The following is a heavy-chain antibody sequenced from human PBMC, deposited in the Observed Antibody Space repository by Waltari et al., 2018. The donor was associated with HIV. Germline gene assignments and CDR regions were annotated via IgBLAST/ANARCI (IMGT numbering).Heavy chain of an antibody. CDR1: GFTFHNAW. D-gene: IGHD2-15*01. CDR3: STTPARGDH. Sequence: EVPLVESGGGLVKPGGSLTLSWSASGFTFHNAWMSVVRQAPGEGLEWVGRIKSKTDGGTTDYAAPVKGRFTISRDDSKNTLYLQMNSLKTEDTAVYYCSTTPARGDHWGQGTLVTVSS. J-gene: IGHJ4*02. CDR2: IKSKTDGGTT. V-gene: IGHV3-15*01.